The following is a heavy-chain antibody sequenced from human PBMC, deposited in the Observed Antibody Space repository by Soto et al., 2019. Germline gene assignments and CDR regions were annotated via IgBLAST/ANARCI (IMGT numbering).Heavy chain of an antibody. J-gene: IGHJ4*02. CDR1: GNTFTSYD. CDR3: ARGRASGSYYLLDY. CDR2: INPNSGNI. V-gene: IGHV1-8*01. Sequence: ASVKVSFKASGNTFTSYDINWVRQATGHGLEWMGWINPNSGNIGYAQKFQGRVTMTRDTAIRTAYMEVSRLRSDDTAVYYCARGRASGSYYLLDYWGQGTLVTVSS. D-gene: IGHD3-10*01.